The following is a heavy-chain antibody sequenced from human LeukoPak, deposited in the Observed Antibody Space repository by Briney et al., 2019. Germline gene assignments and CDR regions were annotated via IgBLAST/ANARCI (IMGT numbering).Heavy chain of an antibody. D-gene: IGHD6-19*01. CDR1: GDSISDGHW. V-gene: IGHV4-4*02. J-gene: IGHJ3*01. CDR3: VTSIALAGWGAFDV. CDR2: IYHSGST. Sequence: ASETLSLTCAVSGDSISDGHWWSWVRQPPGKGLEWIRGIYHSGSTNYKSSLKSRVAISVDNSKNQFSLNLSSVTAADTAVYYCVTSIALAGWGAFDVWSQGTMVTVSS.